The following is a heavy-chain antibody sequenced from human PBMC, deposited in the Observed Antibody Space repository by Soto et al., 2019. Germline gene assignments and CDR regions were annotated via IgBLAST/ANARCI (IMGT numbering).Heavy chain of an antibody. V-gene: IGHV4-30-4*02. Sequence: PSETLSLTCTVSGGSISSGDYYWSWIRQPPGKGLEWIGYIYYSGSTYYNPSLKSRVTISVDTSKNQFSLKLSSVTAADTAVYYCAREHIARGLRGYSGYDRLRAFDYWGQGTLVTVSS. D-gene: IGHD5-12*01. CDR2: IYYSGST. J-gene: IGHJ4*02. CDR3: AREHIARGLRGYSGYDRLRAFDY. CDR1: GGSISSGDYY.